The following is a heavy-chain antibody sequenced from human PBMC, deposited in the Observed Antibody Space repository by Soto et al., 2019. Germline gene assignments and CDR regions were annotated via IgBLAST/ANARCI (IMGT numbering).Heavy chain of an antibody. CDR1: GGTFSSYA. Sequence: EASVKVSCKASGGTFSSYAISWVRQAPGQGLEWMGGIIPIFGTANYAQKFQGRVTITADESTSTAYMELSSLRSEDTAVYYCAGGRGPADAFDIWGQGTMVTVSS. D-gene: IGHD2-15*01. CDR2: IIPIFGTA. J-gene: IGHJ3*02. CDR3: AGGRGPADAFDI. V-gene: IGHV1-69*13.